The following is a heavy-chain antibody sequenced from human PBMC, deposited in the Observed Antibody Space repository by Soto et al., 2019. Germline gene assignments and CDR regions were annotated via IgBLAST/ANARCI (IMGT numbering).Heavy chain of an antibody. CDR2: IHSSGSI. CDR3: ARDPHYYDSSGYLDAFDI. D-gene: IGHD3-22*01. V-gene: IGHV4-30-4*01. CDR1: GGSISSDDYY. Sequence: SETLSLTCTVSGGSISSDDYYWSWIRQAPGRGLEWIGYIHSSGSIYYNPSLKSRATMSIDTAGNQFSLKVSSVTVADTAVYYCARDPHYYDSSGYLDAFDIWGQGTMVTVSS. J-gene: IGHJ3*02.